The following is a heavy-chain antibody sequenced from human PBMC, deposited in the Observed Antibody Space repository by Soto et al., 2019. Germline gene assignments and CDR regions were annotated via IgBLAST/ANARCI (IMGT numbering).Heavy chain of an antibody. CDR3: AREGVAPYYYYGMDI. V-gene: IGHV1-3*01. CDR2: VNAGNGDT. CDR1: GYTFTSYA. J-gene: IGHJ6*02. Sequence: ASVKVSCKASGYTFTSYAIHWVRQAPGQRLEWMGWVNAGNGDTKYSQKFQGRVTMTRDTSASTAYMDLSSLRSDDTAVYYCAREGVAPYYYYGMDIWGQGTALTVSS. D-gene: IGHD5-12*01.